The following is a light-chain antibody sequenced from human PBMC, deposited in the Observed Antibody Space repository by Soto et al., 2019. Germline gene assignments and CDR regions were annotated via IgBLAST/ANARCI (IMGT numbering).Light chain of an antibody. CDR3: QQYGSSPWWT. V-gene: IGKV3-20*01. J-gene: IGKJ1*01. CDR1: QSVSSSY. Sequence: EIVLTQSPGTLSLSPGERATLSCRASQSVSSSYLAWYQKKPGQAPRLLIYGASSRATGIPDRFSGSGSGTDFTLTISRLEPEDFAVYYCQQYGSSPWWTFGQGTKVEIK. CDR2: GAS.